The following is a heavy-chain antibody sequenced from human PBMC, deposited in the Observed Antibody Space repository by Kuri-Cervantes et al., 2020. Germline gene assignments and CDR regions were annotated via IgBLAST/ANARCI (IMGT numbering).Heavy chain of an antibody. V-gene: IGHV3-7*03. CDR2: IKQDGSEK. CDR1: GFTFSSYW. D-gene: IGHD4-11*01. Sequence: GESLKISCAASGFTFSSYWMSWVRQAPGKGLEWVANIKQDGSEKYYVDSVKGRFTISRDNAKNSLYLQMNSLRAEDTALYYCAKEGRQGTVFGFFDYWGQGTLVTVSS. CDR3: AKEGRQGTVFGFFDY. J-gene: IGHJ4*02.